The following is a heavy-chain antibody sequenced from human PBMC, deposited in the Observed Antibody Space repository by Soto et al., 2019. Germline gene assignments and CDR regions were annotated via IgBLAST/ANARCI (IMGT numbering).Heavy chain of an antibody. CDR1: GYSFTSYC. D-gene: IGHD3-3*01. Sequence: PGASLKISCKGSGYSFTSYCTSWVRQMPGKGLARMGRIDPSDSYTNYSPSFQGHVTISADKSISTAYLQWSSLKASDTAMYYCARYYDFWSGYPRSDYYYYGMDVWGQGTTVTVSS. CDR3: ARYYDFWSGYPRSDYYYYGMDV. CDR2: IDPSDSYT. V-gene: IGHV5-10-1*01. J-gene: IGHJ6*02.